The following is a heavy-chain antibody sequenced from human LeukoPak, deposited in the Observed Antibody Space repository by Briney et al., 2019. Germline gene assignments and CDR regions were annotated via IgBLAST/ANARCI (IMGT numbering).Heavy chain of an antibody. J-gene: IGHJ4*02. Sequence: GGTLRLSCAASGFSFSSYGMSWVRQAPGKGLEWVSGISGSGGSTNYAQKFQGRVSMTRDTSTSTVYMELSSLRSEDTAMYWCARGYYDSSGYDPGLGYWGQGTLVTVSS. CDR3: ARGYYDSSGYDPGLGY. CDR1: GFSFSSYG. CDR2: ISGSGGST. V-gene: IGHV3-23*01. D-gene: IGHD3-22*01.